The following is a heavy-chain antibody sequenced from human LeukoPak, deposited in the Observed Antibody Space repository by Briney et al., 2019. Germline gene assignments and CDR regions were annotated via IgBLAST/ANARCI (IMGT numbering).Heavy chain of an antibody. Sequence: PGGSLRLSCAASGFTFSSYSMNWVRQAPGKGLEWVSSISSSSSYIYYADSVKGRFTISRDNAKNSLYLQMNSLRAEDTAVYYCAKHIAVAGTGYDYWGQGTLVTVSS. CDR3: AKHIAVAGTGYDY. J-gene: IGHJ4*02. CDR1: GFTFSSYS. CDR2: ISSSSSYI. D-gene: IGHD6-19*01. V-gene: IGHV3-21*04.